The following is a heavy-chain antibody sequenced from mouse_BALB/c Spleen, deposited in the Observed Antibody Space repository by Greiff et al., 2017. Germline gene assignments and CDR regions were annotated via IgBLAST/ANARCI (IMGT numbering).Heavy chain of an antibody. CDR2: IYPYNGGT. CDR3: ARDGIYDGYYGDY. D-gene: IGHD2-3*01. CDR1: GYTFTDYN. J-gene: IGHJ2*01. Sequence: VQLQQSGPELVKPGASVKISCKASGYTFTDYNMHWVKQSHGKSLEWIGYIYPYNGGTGYNQKFKSKATLTVDNSSSTAYMELRSLTSEDSAVYYCARDGIYDGYYGDYWGQGTTLTVSS. V-gene: IGHV1S29*02.